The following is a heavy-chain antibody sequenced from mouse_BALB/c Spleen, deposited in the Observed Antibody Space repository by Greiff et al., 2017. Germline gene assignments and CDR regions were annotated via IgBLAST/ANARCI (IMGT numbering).Heavy chain of an antibody. J-gene: IGHJ3*01. CDR1: GFTFSDYY. V-gene: IGHV5-4*02. D-gene: IGHD2-4*01. CDR2: ISDGGSYT. CDR3: AREGDYDYDEGFAY. Sequence: EVKVVESGGGLVKPGGSLKLSCAASGFTFSDYYMYWVRQTPEKRLEWVATISDGGSYTYYPDSVKGRFTISRDNAKNNLYLQMSSLKSEDTAMYYCAREGDYDYDEGFAYWGQGTLVTVSA.